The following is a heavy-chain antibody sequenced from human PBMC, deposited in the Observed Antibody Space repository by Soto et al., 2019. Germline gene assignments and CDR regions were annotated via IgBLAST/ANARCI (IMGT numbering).Heavy chain of an antibody. CDR3: ARGNYYDSSGYLERNYYYGMDV. Sequence: SVKVSCKASGGTFSSYAISWVRQAPGQGLEWMGGIIPIFGTANYAQKFQGRVTITADESTSTAYMELSSLRSEDTAVYYCARGNYYDSSGYLERNYYYGMDVWGQGTTVTVSS. J-gene: IGHJ6*02. V-gene: IGHV1-69*13. D-gene: IGHD3-22*01. CDR2: IIPIFGTA. CDR1: GGTFSSYA.